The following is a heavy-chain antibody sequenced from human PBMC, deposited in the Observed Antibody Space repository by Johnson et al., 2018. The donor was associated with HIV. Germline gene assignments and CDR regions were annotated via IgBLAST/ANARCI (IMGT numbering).Heavy chain of an antibody. J-gene: IGHJ3*01. CDR2: ISDDGSNK. V-gene: IGHV3-30-3*01. D-gene: IGHD1-1*01. Sequence: VQPGRSLRLSCAVSGFTFSRNAMHWVRQAPGKGLEWMAVISDDGSNKYYAESVKGRFTISRDNSKNTLYLQMNSLRPEDTAVYYCAREDLYDLGGQGTMVTVSS. CDR3: AREDLYDL. CDR1: GFTFSRNA.